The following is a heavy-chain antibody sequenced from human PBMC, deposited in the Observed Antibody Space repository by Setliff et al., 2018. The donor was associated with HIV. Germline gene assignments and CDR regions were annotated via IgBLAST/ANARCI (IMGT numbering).Heavy chain of an antibody. CDR3: ARAPITIFGVLIMPGSYDY. D-gene: IGHD3-3*01. V-gene: IGHV4-4*02. CDR1: GGSISSSNW. Sequence: SETLSLTCAVSGGSISSSNWWSWVRQPPGKGLEWIGEIYHSGSTNYNPSLKSRVTISVDKSKNQFSLKLSSVTAADTAVYYCARAPITIFGVLIMPGSYDYWGQGTLVTVSS. CDR2: IYHSGST. J-gene: IGHJ4*02.